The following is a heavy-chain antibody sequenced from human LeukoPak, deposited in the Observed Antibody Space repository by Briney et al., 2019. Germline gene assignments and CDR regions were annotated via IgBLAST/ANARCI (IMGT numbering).Heavy chain of an antibody. J-gene: IGHJ4*02. CDR2: ITASGGST. CDR1: GFTFNNYA. CDR3: ARAYPTSGIVTIFDY. Sequence: GGSLRLSCASSGFTFNNYAMIWVRQAPGKGLEWVSSITASGGSTYCADSVRGRFTISRDNSKTPLYLQTTSLRAEDTAVYHCARAYPTSGIVTIFDYWGQATLVTVSS. D-gene: IGHD1-1*01. V-gene: IGHV3-23*01.